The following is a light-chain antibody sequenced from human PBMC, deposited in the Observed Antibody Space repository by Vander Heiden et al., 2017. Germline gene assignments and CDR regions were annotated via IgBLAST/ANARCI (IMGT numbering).Light chain of an antibody. J-gene: IGLJ3*02. CDR3: STDAATCRV. V-gene: IGLV2-11*03. Sequence: RRQSVTISCTGTSSDVGGYNFVSWYQQHPGKATKLFIYDVTKRPSGVPDRLAGDKIGAVAVTGVQALEAANAANYLPSTDAATCRVFGGGTKLTVL. CDR1: SSDVGGYNF. CDR2: DVT.